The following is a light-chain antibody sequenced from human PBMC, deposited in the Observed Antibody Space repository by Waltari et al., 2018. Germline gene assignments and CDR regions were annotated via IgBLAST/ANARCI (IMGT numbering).Light chain of an antibody. CDR1: QSVSSSY. CDR3: QQYGISPYT. J-gene: IGKJ2*01. V-gene: IGKV3-20*01. CDR2: GAS. Sequence: EIVLTQSPGTLSLSPGDRATLSCRASQSVSSSYLAWYQQKPGQAPRLLIYGASTRATGIPDRFSGSGSGTDFTLTISRLEPEDFAVYYCQQYGISPYTFGQGTKLEIK.